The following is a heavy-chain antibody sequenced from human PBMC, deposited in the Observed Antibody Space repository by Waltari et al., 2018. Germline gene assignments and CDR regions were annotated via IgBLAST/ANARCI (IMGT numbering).Heavy chain of an antibody. CDR3: AKSPPTSSSSTYYYYYMDV. V-gene: IGHV3-30*02. J-gene: IGHJ6*03. D-gene: IGHD6-6*01. Sequence: QVQLVESGGGVVQPGGSLRLSCAASGFTFSSYGMHWVRQAPGKGLEWVAFIRYDGSKKYYADSVKGRFTISRDNSKNTLYLQMNSLRAEDTAVYYCAKSPPTSSSSTYYYYYMDVWGKGTTVTVSS. CDR1: GFTFSSYG. CDR2: IRYDGSKK.